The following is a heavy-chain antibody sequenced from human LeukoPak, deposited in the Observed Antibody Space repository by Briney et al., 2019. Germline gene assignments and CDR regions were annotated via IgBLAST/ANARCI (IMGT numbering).Heavy chain of an antibody. CDR3: ARDGTIFGVADDAFDI. D-gene: IGHD3-3*01. CDR2: INPNSGGT. Sequence: ASVKVSCKASGYPFIGNYIHWVRQAPGQGLEWMGWINPNSGGTNYAQKFQGRVTMTRDTSISTAYMELSRLRSDDTAVYYCARDGTIFGVADDAFDIWGQGTMVTVSS. V-gene: IGHV1-2*02. J-gene: IGHJ3*02. CDR1: GYPFIGNY.